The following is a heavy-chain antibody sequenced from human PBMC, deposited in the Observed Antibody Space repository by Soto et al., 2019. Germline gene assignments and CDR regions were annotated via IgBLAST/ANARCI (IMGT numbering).Heavy chain of an antibody. CDR1: CYNLVGFW. D-gene: IGHD3-10*01. V-gene: IGHV3-74*01. J-gene: IGHJ3*02. Sequence: PGGSLRLSCACSCYNLVGFWMHWVRQAPGKGLVWVSRIDNGGTNTVYADAVKGRFTISRDNAKNTLYLQMNSLRAEDTAVYYCAKDRGRPDAFNIWGQGTMVTVSS. CDR3: AKDRGRPDAFNI. CDR2: IDNGGTNT.